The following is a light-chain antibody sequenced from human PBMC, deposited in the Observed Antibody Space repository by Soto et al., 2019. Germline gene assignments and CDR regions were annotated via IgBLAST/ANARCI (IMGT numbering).Light chain of an antibody. CDR1: HSSSSI. CDR3: QQYGSSPFT. Sequence: IVMTQSSATLSFSPAERATLSCRASHSSSSILAWYQQKPGQAPRLLIYGASSRATGIPDRFSGSGSGTDFTLTISRLEPEDFAVYYCQQYGSSPFTFGPGTKVDI. CDR2: GAS. V-gene: IGKV3-20*01. J-gene: IGKJ3*01.